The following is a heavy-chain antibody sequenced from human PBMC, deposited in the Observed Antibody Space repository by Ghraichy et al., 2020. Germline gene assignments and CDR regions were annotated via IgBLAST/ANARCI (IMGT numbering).Heavy chain of an antibody. J-gene: IGHJ4*02. D-gene: IGHD2-8*01. CDR3: AREVYTGFLLDY. Sequence: GGSLRLSCAASGFIFSRFSMHWVRQAPGKGLEWVALTSYDGSKRYHGDSVKGRFTISRDNSKNMLYLQINSLRAEDTAVYYCAREVYTGFLLDYWGQGTLVTVSS. CDR2: TSYDGSKR. V-gene: IGHV3-30*04. CDR1: GFIFSRFS.